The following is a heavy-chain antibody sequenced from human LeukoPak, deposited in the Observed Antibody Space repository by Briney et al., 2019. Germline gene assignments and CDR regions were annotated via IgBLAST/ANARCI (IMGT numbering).Heavy chain of an antibody. CDR3: ARFNREQWLPRGSDY. Sequence: SETLSLTCTVSGGSISSGSYYWGWIRQPPGKGLEWIGSIYYSGNTYYNPSLKSRVTISVDTSKNQFSLNLPSLPAADTAVYYCARFNREQWLPRGSDYWGQGTLVTVSS. V-gene: IGHV4-39*01. CDR1: GGSISSGSYY. CDR2: IYYSGNT. D-gene: IGHD6-19*01. J-gene: IGHJ4*02.